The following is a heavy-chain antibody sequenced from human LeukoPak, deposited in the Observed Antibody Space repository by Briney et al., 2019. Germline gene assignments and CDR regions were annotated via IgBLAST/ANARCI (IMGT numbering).Heavy chain of an antibody. CDR2: FDPEDGET. V-gene: IGHV1-24*01. Sequence: ASVTVSCKVSGYTLTELSMHWVRQAPGKGLEWMGGFDPEDGETIYAQKFQGRVTMTEDTSTDTAYMELSSLRSEDTAVYYCATDGLSTYHYDSSGYYPLNYWGQGTLVTVSS. D-gene: IGHD3-22*01. J-gene: IGHJ4*02. CDR1: GYTLTELS. CDR3: ATDGLSTYHYDSSGYYPLNY.